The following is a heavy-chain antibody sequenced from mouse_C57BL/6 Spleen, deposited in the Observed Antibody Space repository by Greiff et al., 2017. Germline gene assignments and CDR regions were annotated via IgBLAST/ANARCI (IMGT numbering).Heavy chain of an antibody. D-gene: IGHD1-1*01. V-gene: IGHV1-82*01. CDR2: IYPGDGDT. CDR1: GYAFSSSW. CDR3: ARRDYGSFFAY. J-gene: IGHJ3*01. Sequence: QVQLQQSGPELVKPGASVKISCKASGYAFSSSWMNWVKQRPGKGLEWIGRIYPGDGDTNYNGKFKGKATLTADKSSSTAYMQLSSLTSEDSAVXFCARRDYGSFFAYWGQGTLVTVSA.